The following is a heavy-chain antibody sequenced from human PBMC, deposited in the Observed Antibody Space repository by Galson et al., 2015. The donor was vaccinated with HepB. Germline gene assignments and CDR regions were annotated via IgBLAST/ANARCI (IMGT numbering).Heavy chain of an antibody. Sequence: SLRLSCAASGFTFSSYSMNWVRQAPGKGLEWVSSISSSSSYIYYADSVKGRFTISRDNAKNSLYLQMNSLRAEDTAVYYCASGPGSYDDRIDYWGQGTLVTVSS. CDR3: ASGPGSYDDRIDY. CDR1: GFTFSSYS. D-gene: IGHD3-10*01. CDR2: ISSSSSYI. J-gene: IGHJ4*02. V-gene: IGHV3-21*01.